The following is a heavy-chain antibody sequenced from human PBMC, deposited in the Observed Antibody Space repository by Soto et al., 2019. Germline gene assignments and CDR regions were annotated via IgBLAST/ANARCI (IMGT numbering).Heavy chain of an antibody. CDR3: ARDLTVGRPDAFDI. V-gene: IGHV4-34*01. J-gene: IGHJ3*02. D-gene: IGHD7-27*01. CDR2: INHSGST. CDR1: GGSFSGYY. Sequence: SETLSLTCAVYGGSFSGYYWSWIRQPPGKGLEWIGEINHSGSTNYNPSLKSRVTISVDTSKNQFSLKLSSVTAADTAVYYCARDLTVGRPDAFDIWGQGTMVTVSS.